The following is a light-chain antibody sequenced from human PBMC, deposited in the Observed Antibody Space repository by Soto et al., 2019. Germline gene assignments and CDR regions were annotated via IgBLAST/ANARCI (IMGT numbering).Light chain of an antibody. Sequence: EIMMTQSPATLSVSPGGRATLSCRASQSVKSNLAGYQQKPGQAPRLLIHGASTRASGIPARFSGSGSGTEFTLIISSLQSEDFAVYYCQQYTQWPRTFGQETKVEIK. CDR3: QQYTQWPRT. CDR1: QSVKSN. V-gene: IGKV3-15*01. CDR2: GAS. J-gene: IGKJ1*01.